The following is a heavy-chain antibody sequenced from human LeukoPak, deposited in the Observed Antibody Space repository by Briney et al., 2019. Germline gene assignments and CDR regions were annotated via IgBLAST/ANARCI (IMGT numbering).Heavy chain of an antibody. D-gene: IGHD2-2*01. CDR1: GFTFSSYD. V-gene: IGHV3-13*04. J-gene: IGHJ6*02. Sequence: PGGSLRLSCAASGFTFSSYDMQWVRHATGKGVEWVSAIGTAGDTYYPGSVMGRFTISRENAKNSLYLQINSLRAGDTAVYYCARVLRSAAPYYYYYYGMDVWGQGTTVTVSS. CDR3: ARVLRSAAPYYYYYYGMDV. CDR2: IGTAGDT.